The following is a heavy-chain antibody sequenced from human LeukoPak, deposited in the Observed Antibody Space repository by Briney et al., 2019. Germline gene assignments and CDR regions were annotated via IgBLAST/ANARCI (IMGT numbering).Heavy chain of an antibody. CDR2: IRWDGGST. Sequence: GSLRLSCAASGFTFNDYTINWVRQPPGKGLEWVSLIRWDGGSTSYADSVKGRFTISRDNAKNSLYLQMNSLRAEDTAVYYCARGGSSGWYAPTGYYYYMDVWGKGTTVTVSS. J-gene: IGHJ6*03. V-gene: IGHV3-43D*03. CDR1: GFTFNDYT. D-gene: IGHD6-19*01. CDR3: ARGGSSGWYAPTGYYYYMDV.